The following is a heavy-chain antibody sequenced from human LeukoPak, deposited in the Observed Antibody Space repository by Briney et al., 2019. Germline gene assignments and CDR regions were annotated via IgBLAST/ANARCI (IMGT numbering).Heavy chain of an antibody. CDR1: GFTFGNYD. Sequence: GGSLRLSCAASGFTFGNYDMHWVRQATGKGLVWVSRIKVGVTNAYADSVRGRFTVSRDNAKNPLYLQMNSLRAEDTAVYLRGKGGAGIDNWGQGTTVIVSS. D-gene: IGHD6-13*01. CDR2: IKVGVTNA. J-gene: IGHJ3*02. CDR3: GKGGAGIDN. V-gene: IGHV3-74*01.